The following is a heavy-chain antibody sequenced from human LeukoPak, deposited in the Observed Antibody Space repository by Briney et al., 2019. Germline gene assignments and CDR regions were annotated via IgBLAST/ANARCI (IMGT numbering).Heavy chain of an antibody. J-gene: IGHJ4*02. V-gene: IGHV3-30*01. CDR2: ISYDGSSE. CDR1: GFTFSSYA. D-gene: IGHD6-13*01. Sequence: GGYLRLSCAASGFTFSSYAMHWVRKAAGEGLEWVALISYDGSSEYYADSVKGRFTISRDNSKNTLYLQMNSLRVEDTAMYYCARGSSSWYSLIKYWGQGTLVTVSS. CDR3: ARGSSSWYSLIKY.